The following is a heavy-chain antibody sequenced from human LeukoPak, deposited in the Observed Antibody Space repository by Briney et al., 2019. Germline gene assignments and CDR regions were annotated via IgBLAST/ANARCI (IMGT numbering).Heavy chain of an antibody. CDR3: ASSCSSTSCYVTDYYYYYMDV. CDR1: GGTFSIYA. CDR2: IIPIFGTA. D-gene: IGHD2-2*01. J-gene: IGHJ6*03. V-gene: IGHV1-69*05. Sequence: SVKVSCKASGGTFSIYAISWVRQAPGQGLEWMGGIIPIFGTANYAQKFQGRVTITTDESTSTAYMELSSLRSEDTAVYYCASSCSSTSCYVTDYYYYYMDVWGKGTTVTVSS.